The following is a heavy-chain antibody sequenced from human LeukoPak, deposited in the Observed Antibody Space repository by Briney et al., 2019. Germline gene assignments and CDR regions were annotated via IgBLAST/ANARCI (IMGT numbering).Heavy chain of an antibody. V-gene: IGHV1-46*01. J-gene: IGHJ5*02. D-gene: IGHD2-2*01. CDR2: INPSGGST. CDR1: GYTFTRYY. Sequence: ASVKVSCRASGYTFTRYYMHWVRQAPGQGLEWMGIINPSGGSTSYAQKFQGRVTMTRDTSTSTVYMELSSLRSEDTAVYYCARWVDCSSTSCSFIGFDPWGQGTLVTVSS. CDR3: ARWVDCSSTSCSFIGFDP.